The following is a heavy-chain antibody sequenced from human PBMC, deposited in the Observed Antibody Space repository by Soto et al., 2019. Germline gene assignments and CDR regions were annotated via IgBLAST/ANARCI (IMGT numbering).Heavy chain of an antibody. CDR1: GLTFSDYY. CDR2: SKNKANGYTM. CDR3: VIVGRTS. J-gene: IGHJ3*01. Sequence: EVQVVESGGGLVQPGGSLRLSCAVSGLTFSDYYFDWVRQSPGKWLECVGRSKNKANGYTMEYAASVKGRFTISRDDSKNSVFLHMSSLRTEDTAVYYCVIVGRTSWGHGTTVTVPS. D-gene: IGHD3-3*01. V-gene: IGHV3-72*01.